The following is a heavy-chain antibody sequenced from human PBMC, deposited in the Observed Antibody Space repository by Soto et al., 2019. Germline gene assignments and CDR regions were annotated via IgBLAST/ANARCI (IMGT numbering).Heavy chain of an antibody. V-gene: IGHV3-30*03. CDR1: GFIFSSYG. Sequence: PGGVLRLSCGTSGFIFSSYGINWVRQAPGKGLEWVAVMSFDGSIKYYADSVKGRFTISRDNSKNTLYLQMNSLRAEDTAVYYCATIAVPPAFDIWGQGTMVTVSS. CDR2: MSFDGSIK. D-gene: IGHD6-19*01. CDR3: ATIAVPPAFDI. J-gene: IGHJ3*02.